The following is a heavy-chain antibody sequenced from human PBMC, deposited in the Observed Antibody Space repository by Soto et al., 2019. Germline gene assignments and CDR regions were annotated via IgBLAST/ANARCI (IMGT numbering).Heavy chain of an antibody. D-gene: IGHD4-17*01. CDR3: AISTNDYGDRH. Sequence: QVQLMQSGAEVKKPGASVKVSYKAPGYTFTSYDINWVGPATGQGLEWMGWMNPNSGNTGYAQNFQGRVTMTRNTSTITAYMDLSSLRSEDTAVYYCAISTNDYGDRHWGQGTLVTVSS. V-gene: IGHV1-8*01. CDR2: MNPNSGNT. CDR1: GYTFTSYD. J-gene: IGHJ4*02.